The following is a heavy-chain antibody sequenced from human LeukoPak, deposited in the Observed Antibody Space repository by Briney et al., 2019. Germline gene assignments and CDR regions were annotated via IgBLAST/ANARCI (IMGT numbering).Heavy chain of an antibody. CDR2: IRYDGSNK. D-gene: IGHD1-7*01. CDR3: AKDLEPRITGTTRGLFQH. CDR1: GFTFSSYG. Sequence: GGSLRLSCAASGFTFSSYGMHWVRQAPGKGLEWVAFIRYDGSNKYYADSVKGRFTISRDNSKNTLYLQMNSLRAEDTAVYYCAKDLEPRITGTTRGLFQHWGQGTLVTVSS. V-gene: IGHV3-30*02. J-gene: IGHJ1*01.